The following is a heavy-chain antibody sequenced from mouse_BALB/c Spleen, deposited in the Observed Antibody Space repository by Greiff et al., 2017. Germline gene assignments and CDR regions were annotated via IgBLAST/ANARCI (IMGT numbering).Heavy chain of an antibody. CDR2: INPNNGGT. J-gene: IGHJ4*01. D-gene: IGHD2-1*01. Sequence: EVQRVESGPELVKPGASVKIPCKASGYTFTDYNMDWVKQSHGKSLEWIGDINPNNGGTIYNQKFKGKATLTVDKSSSTAYMELRSLTSEDTAVYYCARAVYYYYAMDYWGQGTSVTVSS. CDR3: ARAVYYYYAMDY. V-gene: IGHV1-18*01. CDR1: GYTFTDYN.